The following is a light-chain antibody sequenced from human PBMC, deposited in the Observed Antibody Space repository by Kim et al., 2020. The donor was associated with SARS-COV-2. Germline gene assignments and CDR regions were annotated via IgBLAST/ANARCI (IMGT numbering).Light chain of an antibody. CDR1: QSVSGY. CDR3: QQHSDWLT. V-gene: IGKV3-11*01. Sequence: EIVLTQSPATLSLSPGERATLSCRASQSVSGYLAWYQLRRGQAPRLLIYDASIRAPGTPARFSGSRSGTDFTLTISSLEPEDFAVYYCQQHSDWLTFGGGTKVDIK. CDR2: DAS. J-gene: IGKJ4*01.